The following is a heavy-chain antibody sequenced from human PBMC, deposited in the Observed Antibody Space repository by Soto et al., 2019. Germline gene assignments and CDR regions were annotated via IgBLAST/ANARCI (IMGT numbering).Heavy chain of an antibody. J-gene: IGHJ6*01. V-gene: IGHV4-30-4*01. CDR1: DSTISSGDYC. CDR3: ARGTVTTTVCCYYGMDV. Sequence: PSLMLRLTCTVSDSTISSGDYCWSWIHKPPGKGLEWIGYIYYSGSTYYNPSLKSRVTISVDTSKNQFSLKLSSVTAADTAVYYCARGTVTTTVCCYYGMDVWRQGTTVTVFS. CDR2: IYYSGST. D-gene: IGHD4-17*01.